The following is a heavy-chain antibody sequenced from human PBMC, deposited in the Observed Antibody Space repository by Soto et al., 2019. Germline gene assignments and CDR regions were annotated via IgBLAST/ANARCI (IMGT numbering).Heavy chain of an antibody. D-gene: IGHD6-19*01. CDR2: IYYSGST. Sequence: SETLSLTCTVSGGSISSYYWSWIRQPPGKGLEWIGYIYYSGSTNYNPSLKSRVTISVDTSKNQFSLKLSSVTAADTAVYYCARYSSGWKYYFDYWGQGTLVTVSS. V-gene: IGHV4-59*01. J-gene: IGHJ4*02. CDR3: ARYSSGWKYYFDY. CDR1: GGSISSYY.